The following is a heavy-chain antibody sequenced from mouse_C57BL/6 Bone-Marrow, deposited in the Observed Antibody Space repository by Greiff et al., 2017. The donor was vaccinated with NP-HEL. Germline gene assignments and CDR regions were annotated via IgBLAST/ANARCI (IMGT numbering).Heavy chain of an antibody. CDR2: IYPGSGST. J-gene: IGHJ1*03. CDR1: GYTFTTYW. V-gene: IGHV1-55*01. CDR3: ARYGANWDSHFDV. Sequence: VQLQQPGAELVKPGASVKMSCKASGYTFTTYWITWVKQRPGQGLEWIGDIYPGSGSTNYNEKFKGKATLTVDTSSSTAYMQLSSLTSEDSAVYYCARYGANWDSHFDVWGTGTTVTVSS. D-gene: IGHD4-1*01.